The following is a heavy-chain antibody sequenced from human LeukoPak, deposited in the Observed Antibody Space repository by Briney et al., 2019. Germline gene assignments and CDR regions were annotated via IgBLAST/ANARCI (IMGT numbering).Heavy chain of an antibody. Sequence: PSETLSLTCTVSGGSISSYYWSWIRQPPGKGLEWIGYIYYSGSTNYNPSLKSRVTISVDTSKNQFSLKLSSVTAADMAVYYCARRRGISGYANYNWFDPWGQGTLVTVSS. CDR2: IYYSGST. J-gene: IGHJ5*02. D-gene: IGHD5-12*01. V-gene: IGHV4-59*08. CDR1: GGSISSYY. CDR3: ARRRGISGYANYNWFDP.